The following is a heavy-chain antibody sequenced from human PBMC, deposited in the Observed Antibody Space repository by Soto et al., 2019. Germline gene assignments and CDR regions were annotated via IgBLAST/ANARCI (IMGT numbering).Heavy chain of an antibody. V-gene: IGHV3-23*01. D-gene: IGHD1-26*01. CDR2: ISGSGFKK. J-gene: IGHJ5*02. CDR3: AKNQGVELVPLATVDWFDP. CDR1: GFIFENFG. Sequence: PGGSLSLSCAASGFIFENFGMSWVRQAPGKGLEWISSISGSGFKKYYADSVKGRFTIPRDNSKSTVYLELNNLSAEDTAVYHCAKNQGVELVPLATVDWFDPWGQGSVVTVSS.